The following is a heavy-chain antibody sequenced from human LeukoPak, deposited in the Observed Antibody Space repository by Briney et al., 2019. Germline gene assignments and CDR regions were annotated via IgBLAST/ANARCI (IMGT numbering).Heavy chain of an antibody. CDR1: GYTFTSYD. Sequence: VASVKVSCKASGYTFTSYDINWVRQATGQGLEWMGWMNPNSGNTGYAQKFQGRVTITRNTSISTACMELSSLRSEDTAVYYCARHGAGPHPYYYYYYMDVWGKGTTVTVSS. CDR3: ARHGAGPHPYYYYYYMDV. V-gene: IGHV1-8*03. J-gene: IGHJ6*03. D-gene: IGHD1-26*01. CDR2: MNPNSGNT.